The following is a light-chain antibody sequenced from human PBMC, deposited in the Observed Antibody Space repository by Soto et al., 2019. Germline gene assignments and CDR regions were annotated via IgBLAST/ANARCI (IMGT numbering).Light chain of an antibody. Sequence: QSVLTQPPSVSEAPRQRVTISCSGSSSNIGNNAVNWYQQLPGQSPKIVIYYDDLLTSGVSDRFSGSKSGTSASLAISGLQSEDEADYYCAACDDSLNAYVFGPGTKLTVL. CDR1: SSNIGNNA. V-gene: IGLV1-36*01. CDR2: YDD. J-gene: IGLJ1*01. CDR3: AACDDSLNAYV.